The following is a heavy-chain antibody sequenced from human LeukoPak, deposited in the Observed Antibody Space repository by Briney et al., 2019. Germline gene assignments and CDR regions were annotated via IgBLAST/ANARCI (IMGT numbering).Heavy chain of an antibody. D-gene: IGHD6-13*01. CDR3: TTLTRIAAAGFFSYYYYMDV. J-gene: IGHJ6*03. Sequence: GGSLRLSCAASGFTVSNAWMSWVRQAPGKGLEWVGRIKSKTDGGTTDYAAPVKGRFTISRDDSKNTLYLRMNSLKTEDTAVYYCTTLTRIAAAGFFSYYYYMDVWGKGTTVTVSS. CDR2: IKSKTDGGTT. V-gene: IGHV3-15*01. CDR1: GFTVSNAW.